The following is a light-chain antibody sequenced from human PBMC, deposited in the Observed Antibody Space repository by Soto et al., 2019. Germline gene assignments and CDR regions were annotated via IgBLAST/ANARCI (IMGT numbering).Light chain of an antibody. J-gene: IGLJ1*01. Sequence: QSVLTQPASVSGSPGQSITISCTGTSSDVAAYNFVSWYQQHPGEVPKLMIYEVIKRPSGISNRFSGSKSGYTASLTISGLQAEDEADYYCNSHTSGDFRVFGTGTKLTVL. CDR1: SSDVAAYNF. CDR2: EVI. V-gene: IGLV2-14*03. CDR3: NSHTSGDFRV.